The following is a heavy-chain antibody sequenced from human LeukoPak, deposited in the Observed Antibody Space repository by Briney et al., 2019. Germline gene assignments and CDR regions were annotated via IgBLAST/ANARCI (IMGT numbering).Heavy chain of an antibody. CDR3: ARDSTYSSSWYGRGYYYYYGMDV. CDR1: GFTVSSNY. D-gene: IGHD6-13*01. CDR2: IYSGGST. V-gene: IGHV3-66*01. J-gene: IGHJ6*02. Sequence: GGSLRLSCAASGFTVSSNYMSWIRQAPGKGLEWVSVIYSGGSTYYAHSVKGRFTISRDNSKNTLYLQMNSLRAEDTAVYYCARDSTYSSSWYGRGYYYYYGMDVWGQGTTVTVSS.